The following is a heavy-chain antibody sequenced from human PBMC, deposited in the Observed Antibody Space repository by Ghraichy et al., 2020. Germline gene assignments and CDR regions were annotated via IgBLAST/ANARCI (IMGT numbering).Heavy chain of an antibody. J-gene: IGHJ5*02. CDR2: IYYSGST. D-gene: IGHD3-3*01. Sequence: SETLSLTCTVSGGSISSSSYYWGWIRQPPGKGLEWIGSIYYSGSTYYNPSLKSRVTISVDTSKKQFSLKLSSVTAADTAVYYCARISTIFGVVIGNWFDPWGQGTLVTVSP. V-gene: IGHV4-39*01. CDR3: ARISTIFGVVIGNWFDP. CDR1: GGSISSSSYY.